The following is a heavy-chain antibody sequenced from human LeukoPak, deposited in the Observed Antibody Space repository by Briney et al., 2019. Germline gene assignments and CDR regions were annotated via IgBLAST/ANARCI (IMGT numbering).Heavy chain of an antibody. V-gene: IGHV3-21*01. Sequence: PGGSLRLSCAASGFTFNNYAMHWVRQAPGKGLEWVSSITSSSYIYYADSVKGRFTISRDNAKNSLFLQMNSLRAEDTAVYYCARDKGYSYGYDYWGQGTLVTVSS. J-gene: IGHJ4*02. CDR3: ARDKGYSYGYDY. D-gene: IGHD5-18*01. CDR1: GFTFNNYA. CDR2: ITSSSYI.